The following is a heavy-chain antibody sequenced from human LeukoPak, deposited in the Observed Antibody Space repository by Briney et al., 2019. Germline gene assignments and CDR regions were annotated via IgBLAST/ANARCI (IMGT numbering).Heavy chain of an antibody. CDR3: ARGNTLTGYSRY. Sequence: GGPLRLSCTASGFTFSSYDKHWARHPPGKGLEYVSGISSNGGSTYYANSVKGRFTISRDNSKNTVYLQMGSLRAEDMAVYYCARGNTLTGYSRYWGQGTLVTVSS. J-gene: IGHJ4*02. V-gene: IGHV3-64*01. CDR1: GFTFSSYD. D-gene: IGHD3-9*01. CDR2: ISSNGGST.